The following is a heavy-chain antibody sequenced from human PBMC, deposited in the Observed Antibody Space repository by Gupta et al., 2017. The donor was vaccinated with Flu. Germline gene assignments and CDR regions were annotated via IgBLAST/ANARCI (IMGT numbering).Heavy chain of an antibody. D-gene: IGHD3-22*01. Sequence: EVQLLESGGGLLQPGGSLRLSCAASGFTFNTYAMSWVRQAPGKGLEWVSVISGSGSSTYYADSVKGRFTISRDNSKNTLFLQMNSLRAEDTALYYCAKDRVRASVVIGYYFDSWGQGTLVTVSS. CDR2: ISGSGSST. V-gene: IGHV3-23*01. J-gene: IGHJ4*02. CDR1: GFTFNTYA. CDR3: AKDRVRASVVIGYYFDS.